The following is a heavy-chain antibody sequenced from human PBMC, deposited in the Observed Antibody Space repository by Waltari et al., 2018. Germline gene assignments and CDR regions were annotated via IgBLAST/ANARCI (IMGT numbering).Heavy chain of an antibody. Sequence: QVQLVQSGAEVKKPGSSVKVSCKASGGTFSSYAISWVRQAPGQGLEWMGWLFPIFGTANYAQKFQGRVTITTDESTSTAYMELSSLRSEDTAVYYCARVVPAVGWFDPWGQGTLVTVSS. CDR1: GGTFSSYA. V-gene: IGHV1-69*05. CDR2: LFPIFGTA. D-gene: IGHD3-16*01. J-gene: IGHJ5*02. CDR3: ARVVPAVGWFDP.